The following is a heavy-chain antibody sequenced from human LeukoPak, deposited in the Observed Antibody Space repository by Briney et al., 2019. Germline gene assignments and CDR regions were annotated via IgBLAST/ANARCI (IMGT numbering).Heavy chain of an antibody. CDR2: INPNSGGT. V-gene: IGHV1-2*02. Sequence: ASVKVSCKASVYTFTVYYMHWVRPAPGQGLEWMGWINPNSGGTYYAQKFQGRVTMTRDTSISTAYMELSRLRSDATAVYNCGRLPRIQQWPTNFDYWGQGTLVTVSS. CDR1: VYTFTVYY. D-gene: IGHD5-18*01. J-gene: IGHJ4*02. CDR3: GRLPRIQQWPTNFDY.